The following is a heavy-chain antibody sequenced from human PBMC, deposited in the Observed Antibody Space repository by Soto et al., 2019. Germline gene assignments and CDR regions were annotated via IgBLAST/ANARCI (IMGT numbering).Heavy chain of an antibody. CDR3: ARVIKLWFGELLLFPNWFDP. V-gene: IGHV4-34*01. CDR1: GGSFSGYY. Sequence: PSETLSLTCAVYGGSFSGYYWNWIRQPPGKGLEWIGEINHSGNTNYNPSLKSRVTISVDTSKNQFSLKLSSVTAADTAVYYCARVIKLWFGELLLFPNWFDPWGQGTLVTVSS. CDR2: INHSGNT. D-gene: IGHD3-10*01. J-gene: IGHJ5*02.